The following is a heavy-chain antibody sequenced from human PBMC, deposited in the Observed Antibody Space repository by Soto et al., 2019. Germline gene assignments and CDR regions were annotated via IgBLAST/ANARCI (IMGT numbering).Heavy chain of an antibody. D-gene: IGHD3-10*01. CDR1: GFTFSSYS. CDR3: AREGPISGQLSYYYYGMDV. CDR2: ISSSSSYI. J-gene: IGHJ6*02. Sequence: GVSLRLSCAASGFTFSSYSMNWVRQAPGKGLEWVSSISSSSSYIYYADSVKGRFTISRDNAKNSLYLQMNSLRAEDTAVYYCAREGPISGQLSYYYYGMDVWGQGTTVTVSS. V-gene: IGHV3-21*01.